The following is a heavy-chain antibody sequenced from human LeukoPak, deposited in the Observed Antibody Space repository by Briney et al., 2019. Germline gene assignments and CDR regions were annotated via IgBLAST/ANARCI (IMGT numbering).Heavy chain of an antibody. Sequence: SETLSLTCTVSGGSISSSSYYWGWIRQPPGKGLEWIGSIYYSGSTYYNPSLKSRVTISVDTSKNQFSLKLSSVTAADTAVYYCAREMVVGATKGWFDPWGQGTLVTVSS. CDR1: GGSISSSSYY. CDR3: AREMVVGATKGWFDP. J-gene: IGHJ5*02. CDR2: IYYSGST. D-gene: IGHD1-26*01. V-gene: IGHV4-39*07.